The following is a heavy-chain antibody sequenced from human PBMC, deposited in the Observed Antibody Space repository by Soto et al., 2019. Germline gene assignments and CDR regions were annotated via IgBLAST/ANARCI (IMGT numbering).Heavy chain of an antibody. CDR3: TRGPRPISTGTGAY. J-gene: IGHJ4*02. CDR1: GFIFKMYW. D-gene: IGHD3-10*01. CDR2: IYNDGTYS. V-gene: IGHV3-74*01. Sequence: VQLVESGGGLVPPGGSVRLSCAASGFIFKMYWMHWVRQSPGKGLVWISRIYNDGTYSDYVDSVRGRFTISRDNVNDTLYLQMNNLRAEDSGLYYCTRGPRPISTGTGAYWGQGTQVTVSS.